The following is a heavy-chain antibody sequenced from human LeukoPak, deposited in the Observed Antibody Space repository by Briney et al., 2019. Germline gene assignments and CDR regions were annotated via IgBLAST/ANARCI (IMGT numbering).Heavy chain of an antibody. Sequence: PGGSLRLSCAASGFTFSSYWMSWVRQAPGKGLEWVSYISSSSFTIHYADSVKGRFTISRDNAKSSLYPQMNSLRAEDTAVYYCAREICGSDCYSTFDYWGQGALVTVSS. V-gene: IGHV3-48*04. J-gene: IGHJ4*02. CDR2: ISSSSFTI. CDR3: AREICGSDCYSTFDY. CDR1: GFTFSSYW. D-gene: IGHD2-21*02.